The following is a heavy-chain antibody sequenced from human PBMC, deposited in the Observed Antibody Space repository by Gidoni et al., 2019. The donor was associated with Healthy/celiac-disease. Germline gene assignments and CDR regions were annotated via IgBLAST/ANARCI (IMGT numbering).Heavy chain of an antibody. J-gene: IGHJ4*02. CDR3: ARAFTAMVDTTDY. CDR1: GFTFSSYA. Sequence: QVQLVESGGGVVQPGRSLRLSCAASGFTFSSYAMHWVLQAPGKGLEWVAVISYDGSNKYYADSVKGRFTISRDNSKNTLYLQMNSLRAEDTAVYYCARAFTAMVDTTDYWGQGTLVTVSS. D-gene: IGHD5-18*01. CDR2: ISYDGSNK. V-gene: IGHV3-30-3*01.